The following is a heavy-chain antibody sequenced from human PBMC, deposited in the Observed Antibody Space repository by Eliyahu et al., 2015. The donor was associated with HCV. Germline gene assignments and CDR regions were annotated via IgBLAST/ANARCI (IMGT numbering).Heavy chain of an antibody. D-gene: IGHD3-10*01. J-gene: IGHJ4*02. CDR3: AKKLGYYYGSGSYLDY. V-gene: IGHV3-23*01. CDR2: ISGSGGST. Sequence: LESGGGLVQPGGSLRLSCAASGFTFSSYAMSWVRQAPGKGLEWVSAISGSGGSTYYADSVKGRFTISRDNSKNTLYLQMKQPGTQDPGRYFCAKKLGYYYGSGSYLDYWGQGTLVTVSS. CDR1: GFTFSSYA.